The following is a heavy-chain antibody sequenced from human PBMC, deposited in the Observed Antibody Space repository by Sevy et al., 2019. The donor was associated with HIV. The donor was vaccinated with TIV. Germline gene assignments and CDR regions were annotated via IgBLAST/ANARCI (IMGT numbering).Heavy chain of an antibody. J-gene: IGHJ4*02. D-gene: IGHD6-19*01. CDR1: GFTFSNYT. CDR3: SSDLPSGWWGGVDY. CDR2: ISYDGSNK. V-gene: IGHV3-30-3*01. Sequence: GGSLRLSCAASGFTFSNYTIHWVRQAPGKGLEWVAVISYDGSNKYYADSVEGRFTVSRDNSKNTLYLQMNSLRAEDTAVYYCSSDLPSGWWGGVDYWGQGTLVTVSS.